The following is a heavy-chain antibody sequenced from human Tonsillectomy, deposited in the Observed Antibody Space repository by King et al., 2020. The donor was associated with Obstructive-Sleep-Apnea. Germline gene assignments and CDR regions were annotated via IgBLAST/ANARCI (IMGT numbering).Heavy chain of an antibody. CDR1: GYSFTSHW. V-gene: IGHV5-51*01. CDR3: ARLPIYDRSAYYYGPAPFDYYFDY. J-gene: IGHJ4*02. Sequence: VQLVESGAEVKKPGESLKISCKGSGYSFTSHWIGWVRQMPGKGLGWMGIIYAGDSDTRYSPSFQGQVTLSVDKSISTAYLQWSSLKASDTAMYYCARLPIYDRSAYYYGPAPFDYYFDYWGQGTLVTVSS. D-gene: IGHD3-22*01. CDR2: IYAGDSDT.